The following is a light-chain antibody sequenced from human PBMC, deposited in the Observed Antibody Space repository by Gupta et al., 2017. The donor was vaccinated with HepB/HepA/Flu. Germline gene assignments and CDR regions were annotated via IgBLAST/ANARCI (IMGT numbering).Light chain of an antibody. Sequence: LVLTQSSSASASLGSSVKPTCTLSSGHSSYIIAWHQQQPGKAPRYLMKLEGSGSYNKGSGVPDRFSVSSSWAARYLTISNLQSEYEADYYCGTWDRKVFGVVTKLTVL. CDR1: SGHSSYI. J-gene: IGLJ2*01. CDR3: GTWDRKV. V-gene: IGLV4-60*03. CDR2: LEGSGSY.